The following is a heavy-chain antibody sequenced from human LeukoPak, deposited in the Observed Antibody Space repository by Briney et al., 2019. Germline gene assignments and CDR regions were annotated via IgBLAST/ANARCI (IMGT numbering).Heavy chain of an antibody. CDR2: IYTSGST. D-gene: IGHD3-3*01. Sequence: SETLSLTCTVSGGSISSYYWSWIRQPAGKGLEWIGRIYTSGSTNYNPSLKSRVTMPVDTSKNQFSLKLSSVTAADTAVYYCAGRFLEWLPNAFDIWGQGTMVTVSS. CDR3: AGRFLEWLPNAFDI. V-gene: IGHV4-4*07. CDR1: GGSISSYY. J-gene: IGHJ3*02.